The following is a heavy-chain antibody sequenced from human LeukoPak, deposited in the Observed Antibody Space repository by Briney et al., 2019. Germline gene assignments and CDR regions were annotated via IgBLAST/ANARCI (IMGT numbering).Heavy chain of an antibody. CDR1: GFTFSNYW. J-gene: IGHJ5*02. V-gene: IGHV3-74*01. CDR2: IYVDGRTT. Sequence: GGSLRLPCVASGFTFSNYWMHWVRQPPGKGLVWVSRIYVDGRTTNYADSVKGRFTISRDNAKNTVYLEMNSLSVEDTATYYCIRDFRSADLWGQGTLVTVTS. CDR3: IRDFRSADL.